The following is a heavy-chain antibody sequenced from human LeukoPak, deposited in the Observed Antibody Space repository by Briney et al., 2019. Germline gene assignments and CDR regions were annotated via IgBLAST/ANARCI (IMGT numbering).Heavy chain of an antibody. CDR1: GFTFSNYW. J-gene: IGHJ5*02. V-gene: IGHV3-74*01. CDR2: IYVDGRTT. Sequence: GGSLRLPCVASGFTFSNYWMHWVRQPPGKGLVWVSRIYVDGRTTNYADSVKGRFTISRDNAKNTVYLEMNSLSVEDTATYYCIRDFRSADLWGQGTLVTVTS. CDR3: IRDFRSADL.